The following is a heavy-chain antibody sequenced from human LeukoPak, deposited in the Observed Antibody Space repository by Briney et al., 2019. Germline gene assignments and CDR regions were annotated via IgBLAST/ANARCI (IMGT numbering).Heavy chain of an antibody. Sequence: SGPTLVKPTQTLTLTCTFSGLSLSTSGVGVGWIRQPPGEALEWLARIYWNDDKHYSPSLKSRLTIAKDTSKNQVVLTMTNMDPVDTATYYCALTYYDILTGPKAFDYWGQGTLVTVSS. CDR1: GLSLSTSGVG. CDR2: IYWNDDK. CDR3: ALTYYDILTGPKAFDY. J-gene: IGHJ4*02. V-gene: IGHV2-5*01. D-gene: IGHD3-9*01.